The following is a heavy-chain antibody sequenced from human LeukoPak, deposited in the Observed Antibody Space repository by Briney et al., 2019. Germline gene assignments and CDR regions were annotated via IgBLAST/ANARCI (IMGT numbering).Heavy chain of an antibody. CDR1: GFSFSSYG. V-gene: IGHV3-33*06. CDR2: IWYDGSRK. CDR3: AKGSVVTAIWLDGFDI. D-gene: IGHD2-21*02. J-gene: IGHJ3*02. Sequence: GGSLRLSCAASGFSFSSYGMHWVRQAPGKGLEWVAVIWYDGSRKNYADSVKGRLTISRDNSKNTLYLQMSSLRAEDTAVYYCAKGSVVTAIWLDGFDIWGQGTMVTVSS.